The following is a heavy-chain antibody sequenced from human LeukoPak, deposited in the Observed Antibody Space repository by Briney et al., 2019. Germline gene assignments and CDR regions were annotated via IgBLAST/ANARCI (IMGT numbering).Heavy chain of an antibody. Sequence: GGSLRLSCAASGFTFSSYAMSWVRQAPGKGLEWVSAISGSGGSTYYADSVKGRFTISRDNSKNTLYLQMNSLRAEDTAVYYCAKVIGNIVLMVYAIYFDYWGQGTLVTVSS. CDR2: ISGSGGST. CDR3: AKVIGNIVLMVYAIYFDY. CDR1: GFTFSSYA. J-gene: IGHJ4*02. D-gene: IGHD2-8*01. V-gene: IGHV3-23*01.